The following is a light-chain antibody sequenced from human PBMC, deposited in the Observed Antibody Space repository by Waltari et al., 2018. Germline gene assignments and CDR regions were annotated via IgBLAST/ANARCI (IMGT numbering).Light chain of an antibody. J-gene: IGKJ1*01. CDR2: GAV. Sequence: DIQMTQSPSSLPASVGDRVTLSCRASQRISSYLNWYQQQPGKAPRLLIYGAVSLQSGVPSRFSGSGSGTDFTLTISSLQPEDFATYYCQQTYRTPRTFGQGTKVDI. CDR3: QQTYRTPRT. V-gene: IGKV1-39*01. CDR1: QRISSY.